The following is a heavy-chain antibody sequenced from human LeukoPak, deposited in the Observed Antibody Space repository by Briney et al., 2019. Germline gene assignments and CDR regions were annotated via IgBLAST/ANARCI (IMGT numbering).Heavy chain of an antibody. J-gene: IGHJ3*02. D-gene: IGHD3-10*01. CDR2: ISSSSSYI. CDR3: ARAVFGSGSSPDAFDI. CDR1: GFSLSNYW. Sequence: SGGSLLLSCAASGFSLSNYWMNWVRPAPGKGLEWVSSISSSSSYIYYADSVKGRFTISRDNAKNSLYLQMNSLRAEDTAVYYCARAVFGSGSSPDAFDIWGQGTMVTVSS. V-gene: IGHV3-21*01.